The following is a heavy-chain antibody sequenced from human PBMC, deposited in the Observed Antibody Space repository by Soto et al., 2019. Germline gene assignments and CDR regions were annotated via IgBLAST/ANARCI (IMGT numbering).Heavy chain of an antibody. CDR3: TKNRNFWSADYSGRAFDI. Sequence: PGGSLRLSCTTSVFSFGDYAMTWLRQAPGKGLEWVGFIRSKAHGATTESAASVKGRFTISRDDSKSVAYLQMNSLKTEDTAVYYCTKNRNFWSADYSGRAFDIWGQGTMVTVSS. CDR2: IRSKAHGATT. CDR1: VFSFGDYA. J-gene: IGHJ3*02. D-gene: IGHD3-3*01. V-gene: IGHV3-49*03.